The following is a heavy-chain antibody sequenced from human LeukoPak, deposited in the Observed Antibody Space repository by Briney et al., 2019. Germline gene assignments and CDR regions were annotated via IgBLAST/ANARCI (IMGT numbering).Heavy chain of an antibody. Sequence: PGGALRHSFLASLFTDSSEYMSGVRQAPGRGLECVSATYRNGSTYYADSVKGRFTISRDNSENTLYLQMNSLRPEDTPVYYCARVYSGSRMDWGQGTLVTVSS. D-gene: IGHD3-10*01. CDR3: ARVYSGSRMD. V-gene: IGHV3-53*01. CDR1: LFTDSSEY. CDR2: TYRNGST. J-gene: IGHJ4*02.